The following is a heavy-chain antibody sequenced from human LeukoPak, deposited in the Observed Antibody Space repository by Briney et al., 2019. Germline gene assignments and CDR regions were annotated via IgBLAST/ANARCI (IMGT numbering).Heavy chain of an antibody. V-gene: IGHV3-53*01. J-gene: IGHJ6*04. CDR2: IYSGGNT. CDR3: ASSTRVHYYYYGLDV. Sequence: GGSLRLSCAASGFNVSKNYMSWVRQAPGKGLEWVSVIYSGGNTYYAASVKGRFTISRDNAKNTVYLQMISPRAEDTAVYYCASSTRVHYYYYGLDVWGKGTTVTVSS. D-gene: IGHD1-14*01. CDR1: GFNVSKNY.